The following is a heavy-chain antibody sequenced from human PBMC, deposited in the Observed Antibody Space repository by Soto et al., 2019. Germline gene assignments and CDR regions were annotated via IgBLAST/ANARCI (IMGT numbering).Heavy chain of an antibody. V-gene: IGHV4-30-4*01. CDR2: IYYSGST. Sequence: SETLSLTCTVSGGPISSGDYYWNWIRQPPGKGLEWIGFIYYSGSTYYNPSLKSRITISVDTSKNQFSLKLSSVTAADTAVYFCAREPYDYDRSGHFDYWGQGTLVTVSS. CDR3: AREPYDYDRSGHFDY. CDR1: GGPISSGDYY. D-gene: IGHD3-22*01. J-gene: IGHJ4*02.